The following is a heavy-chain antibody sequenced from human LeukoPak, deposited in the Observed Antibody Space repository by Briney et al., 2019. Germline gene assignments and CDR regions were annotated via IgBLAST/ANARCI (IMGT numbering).Heavy chain of an antibody. J-gene: IGHJ1*01. CDR3: AGGAVPPAIQFFQH. V-gene: IGHV4-61*02. Sequence: SETLSLTCAVSGGSVSSDSYYWCWIRLPAGKGLEWIGRIYTSGSTDYNLSLKSRVTISLDASKNQFSLKLSSVTAADTAVYYCAGGAVPPAIQFFQHWGQGTLVTVAS. CDR2: IYTSGST. CDR1: GGSVSSDSYY. D-gene: IGHD2-2*02.